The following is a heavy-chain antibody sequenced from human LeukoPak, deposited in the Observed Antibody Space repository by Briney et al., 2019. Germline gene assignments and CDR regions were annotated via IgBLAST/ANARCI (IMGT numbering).Heavy chain of an antibody. V-gene: IGHV4-61*01. D-gene: IGHD2-15*01. CDR2: ISYSGST. J-gene: IGHJ4*02. CDR1: GGSVSSGSYY. Sequence: SETLSLTCTVSGGSVSSGSYYWSWIRQPPGKGLEWIGYISYSGSTNYNPSLKSRVTISVDTSKNQFSLKLSSVTAADTAMYYCARLYCSGGSCYSGLGSADYWGQGTLVTVAS. CDR3: ARLYCSGGSCYSGLGSADY.